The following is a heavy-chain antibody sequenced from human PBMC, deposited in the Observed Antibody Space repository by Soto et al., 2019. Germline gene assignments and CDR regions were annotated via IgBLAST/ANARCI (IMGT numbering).Heavy chain of an antibody. J-gene: IGHJ5*02. V-gene: IGHV3-11*01. CDR1: GFHFVHNY. Sequence: QVQLVQSGGGLVKPGGSLRLSCSVSGFHFVHNYLTWIRQAPGKGLEWLSYMATRGSPTYYADSVKGRFTISTDTAKNSLYLQMDSLRPDDTATYYCATGGIYYEAWGQGTLVTVSS. CDR2: MATRGSPT. CDR3: ATGGIYYEA. D-gene: IGHD3-3*01.